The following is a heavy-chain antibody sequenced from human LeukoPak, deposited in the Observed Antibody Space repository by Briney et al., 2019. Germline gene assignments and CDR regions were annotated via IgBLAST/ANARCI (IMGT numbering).Heavy chain of an antibody. CDR1: GFTFSNYA. J-gene: IGHJ4*02. V-gene: IGHV3-30-3*01. Sequence: GGSLRLSCAASGFTFSNYAMHWVRQAPGKGLEWVAVISYDGSNKYYADSVKGRFTISRDNSKNTLYLQMNSLRAEDTAVYYCARGASVRFGESLDYWGQGTLVTVSS. D-gene: IGHD3-10*01. CDR3: ARGASVRFGESLDY. CDR2: ISYDGSNK.